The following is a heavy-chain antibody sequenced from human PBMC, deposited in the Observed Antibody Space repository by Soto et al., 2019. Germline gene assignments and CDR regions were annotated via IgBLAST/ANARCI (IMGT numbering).Heavy chain of an antibody. CDR3: AIDSEQGTSLDF. V-gene: IGHV4-4*02. CDR2: IYHSGST. J-gene: IGHJ4*02. Sequence: SETLSLTCAVSGGSISSNNWWSWVRQPPGKGLEWIGEIYHSGSTSYNPSLKSRVTISVDKSKNQFSLKLTSVTAADTAVYYFAIDSEQGTSLDFWCPGTLGTVS. CDR1: GGSISSNNW. D-gene: IGHD1-1*01.